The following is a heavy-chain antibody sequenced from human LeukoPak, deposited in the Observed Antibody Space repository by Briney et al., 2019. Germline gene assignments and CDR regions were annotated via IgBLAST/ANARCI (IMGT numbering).Heavy chain of an antibody. CDR2: ISYDGSNE. D-gene: IGHD2-21*01. J-gene: IGHJ4*02. Sequence: PGRSLRLSCAASGFTFSTYGMHWVRQAPGKGLEWVAVISYDGSNEYYADSVKGRFTISRDNSKNTLYLQMSSLRAEETAVYYCAKEFNRGLPDYWGQGTLVTVPS. CDR1: GFTFSTYG. V-gene: IGHV3-30*18. CDR3: AKEFNRGLPDY.